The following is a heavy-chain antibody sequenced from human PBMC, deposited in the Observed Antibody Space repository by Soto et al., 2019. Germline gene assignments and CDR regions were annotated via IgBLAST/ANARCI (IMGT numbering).Heavy chain of an antibody. CDR1: GGSISSGDYS. V-gene: IGHV4-30-2*01. CDR3: AAYLGVSGGTDY. J-gene: IGHJ4*02. Sequence: SETLSLTCAVSGGSISSGDYSWNWIRQPPGKGLEWIGYIYYGGSTYYNPSLQSRVTMSVDRSRNQFSLKLNSVTAADTAVYYCAAYLGVSGGTDYWGQGTLVTSPQ. D-gene: IGHD2-15*01. CDR2: IYYGGST.